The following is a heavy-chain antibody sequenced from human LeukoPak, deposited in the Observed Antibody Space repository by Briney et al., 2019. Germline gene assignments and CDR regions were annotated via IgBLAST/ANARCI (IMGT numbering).Heavy chain of an antibody. CDR1: GGSISSYH. Sequence: SETLSLTCTVSGGSISSYHWSWIRQPPGKGLEWIGYIYYSGSTNYNPSLKSRVTISVDTSKNQFSLKLSSVTAADTAVYYCARDYYDSSGYPAGLGYWGQGTLVTVSS. D-gene: IGHD3-22*01. V-gene: IGHV4-59*01. CDR3: ARDYYDSSGYPAGLGY. J-gene: IGHJ4*02. CDR2: IYYSGST.